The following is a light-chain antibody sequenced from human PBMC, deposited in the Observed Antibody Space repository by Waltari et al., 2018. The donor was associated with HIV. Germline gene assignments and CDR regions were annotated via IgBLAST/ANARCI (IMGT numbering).Light chain of an antibody. J-gene: IGLJ3*02. CDR1: RSNIGSNT. CDR3: AAWEDSLNGWV. CDR2: SNN. Sequence: QSVLTQPPSASWTPGQRVTISCSGSRSNIGSNTVSWYQQLPGTAPNLFIYSNNQRPPGVPDGCAGSKSGTAASLASSGLQSEDEADYYWAAWEDSLNGWVLGGGTKLTVV. V-gene: IGLV1-44*01.